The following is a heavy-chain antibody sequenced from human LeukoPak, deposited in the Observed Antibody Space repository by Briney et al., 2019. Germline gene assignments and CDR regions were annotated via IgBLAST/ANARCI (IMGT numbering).Heavy chain of an antibody. Sequence: GGSLRLSCAASGFTFSIYSMNWVRQAPGEGLEWVSYISGSSSNIYYADSVKGRFTISRDNAKNSLYLQMNSLRDEDTAVYYCARLITTPTPMDVWGHGTTVTVSS. D-gene: IGHD1-1*01. CDR2: ISGSSSNI. CDR1: GFTFSIYS. CDR3: ARLITTPTPMDV. J-gene: IGHJ6*02. V-gene: IGHV3-48*02.